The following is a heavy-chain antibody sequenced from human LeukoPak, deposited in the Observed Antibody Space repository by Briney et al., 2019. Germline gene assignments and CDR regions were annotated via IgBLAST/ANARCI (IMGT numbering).Heavy chain of an antibody. V-gene: IGHV6-1*01. CDR2: TYYRSKWYN. CDR3: ARDFRYYYDSSGRGLDY. J-gene: IGHJ4*02. D-gene: IGHD3-22*01. Sequence: SQTLSLTCAISGDSVSSNSAAWNWIRQSPSRGLEWLGRTYYRSKWYNDYAVSVKSRITINPDTSKNQFSLQLNSVTPEDTAVYYCARDFRYYYDSSGRGLDYWGQGTLVTVSS. CDR1: GDSVSSNSAA.